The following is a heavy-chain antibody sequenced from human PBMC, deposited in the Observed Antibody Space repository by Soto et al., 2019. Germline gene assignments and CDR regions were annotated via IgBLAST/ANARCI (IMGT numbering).Heavy chain of an antibody. J-gene: IGHJ5*02. CDR1: GYTFTSYY. Sequence: QVQLVQSGAEVKKPGASVKVSCKASGYTFTSYYMHWVRQAPGQGLEWMGIINPSGGSTSYAQKFQGRVTMTRDTSTSTVYMELSSLRSEDTAVYYCARDRYCSSTSCHTPKWFDPWGQGTLVTVSS. V-gene: IGHV1-46*01. CDR2: INPSGGST. D-gene: IGHD2-2*02. CDR3: ARDRYCSSTSCHTPKWFDP.